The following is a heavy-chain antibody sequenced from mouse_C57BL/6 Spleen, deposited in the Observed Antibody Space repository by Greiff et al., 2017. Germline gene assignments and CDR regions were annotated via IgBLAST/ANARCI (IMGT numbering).Heavy chain of an antibody. J-gene: IGHJ2*01. Sequence: VKLQESGPGLVQPSQSLSITCTVSGFSLTSYGVHWVRQSPGKGLEWLGVIWSGGSTDSNAAFISRLSISKDNSKSKVFFKMNSLQADDTAIYYCAREGYYGVFDYWGQGTTLTVSS. CDR3: AREGYYGVFDY. V-gene: IGHV2-2*01. CDR1: GFSLTSYG. D-gene: IGHD1-1*01. CDR2: IWSGGST.